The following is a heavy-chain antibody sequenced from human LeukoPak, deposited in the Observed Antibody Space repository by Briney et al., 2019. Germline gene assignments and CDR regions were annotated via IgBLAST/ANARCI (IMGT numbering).Heavy chain of an antibody. CDR2: ISSSSGSI. CDR1: GFTFSSYG. CDR3: AKIDSYGSGSPYPNGAFDI. J-gene: IGHJ3*02. D-gene: IGHD3-10*01. V-gene: IGHV3-21*01. Sequence: GGSLRLSCIAPGFTFSSYGMNWVRQTPGKGPEWVSFISSSSGSIYYAHSVKGRFTISRDNAKNSLHLHMDSLRVEDTAVYYRAKIDSYGSGSPYPNGAFDIWGQGTMVTVSS.